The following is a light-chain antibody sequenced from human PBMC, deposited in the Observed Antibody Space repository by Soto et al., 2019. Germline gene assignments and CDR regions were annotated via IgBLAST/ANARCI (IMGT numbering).Light chain of an antibody. J-gene: IGLJ3*02. CDR1: SSDVGGYNY. CDR2: EVS. CDR3: SSLTRSDTWV. V-gene: IGLV2-14*01. Sequence: QSALTQPASVSGSPGQSITISCTGTSSDVGGYNYVSWYQQHPGKAPKLMIYEVSNRPSGVSNRFSGSKSGNTASLTISGLQAEDEADYFCSSLTRSDTWVIGGGTKVTVL.